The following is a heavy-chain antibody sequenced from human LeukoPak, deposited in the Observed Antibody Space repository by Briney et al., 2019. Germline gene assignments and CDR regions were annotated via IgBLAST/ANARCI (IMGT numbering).Heavy chain of an antibody. D-gene: IGHD3-9*01. CDR2: IYTSGST. CDR1: GGSISSGSYY. CDR3: ATYSSQTRYFDYPWNWFDP. Sequence: PSETLSLTCTVSGGSISSGSYYWSWIRQPAGKGLEWIGRIYTSGSTNYNPSLKSRITISVDTSKNQFSLKLNSLTAADTAVYYCATYSSQTRYFDYPWNWFDPWSQGTLVTVSS. J-gene: IGHJ5*02. V-gene: IGHV4-61*02.